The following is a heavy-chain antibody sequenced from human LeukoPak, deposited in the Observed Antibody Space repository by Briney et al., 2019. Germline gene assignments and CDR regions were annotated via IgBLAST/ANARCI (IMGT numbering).Heavy chain of an antibody. CDR3: ARDGFVGAADY. CDR2: IKQDGSEK. D-gene: IGHD6-13*01. J-gene: IGHJ4*02. CDR1: EFIFSGYW. V-gene: IGHV3-7*01. Sequence: GGSLRLSCAASEFIFSGYWMNWVRQAPGKGLEWVANIKQDGSEKQYVDSVRGRFTISRDNAKNSLYLRMNSLGVEDTAVYYCARDGFVGAADYWGQGTLVTVSS.